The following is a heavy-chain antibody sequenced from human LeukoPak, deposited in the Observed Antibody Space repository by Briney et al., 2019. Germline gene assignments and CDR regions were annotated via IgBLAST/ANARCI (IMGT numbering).Heavy chain of an antibody. CDR2: ISSSGSTI. CDR1: GYTFSDYY. Sequence: PGGSLRLSCAASGYTFSDYYMSWIRQAPGKGLEWVSYISSSGSTIYYADFVKGRFTNSRDNAKNSLYLQMNSLRAEDTAVYYCARTIIDSSGYLDYWGQGTLVTVSS. V-gene: IGHV3-11*01. D-gene: IGHD3-22*01. J-gene: IGHJ4*02. CDR3: ARTIIDSSGYLDY.